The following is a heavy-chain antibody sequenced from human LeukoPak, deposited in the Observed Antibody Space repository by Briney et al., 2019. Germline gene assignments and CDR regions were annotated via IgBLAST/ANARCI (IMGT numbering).Heavy chain of an antibody. CDR1: GASISSYY. D-gene: IGHD2-2*01. Sequence: SETLFLTCTVSGASISSYYWSWIRQPPGKGLEWIGYIYHSESTNYSPSLKSRVTISVDTSKNHFSLKLTSVTAADTAVYYCARGRVPTATWGQGTLVTVSS. V-gene: IGHV4-59*01. CDR3: ARGRVPTAT. CDR2: IYHSEST. J-gene: IGHJ5*02.